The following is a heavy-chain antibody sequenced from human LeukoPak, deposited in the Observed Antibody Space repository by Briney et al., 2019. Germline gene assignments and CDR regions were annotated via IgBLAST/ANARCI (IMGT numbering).Heavy chain of an antibody. CDR2: IIPIFGTA. Sequence: SVKVSCKASGGTFSSYAISWVRQAPGQGLEWMGGIIPIFGTANYAQKSQGRVTITADESTSTAYMELSSLRSEDTAVYYRARGKDGYNYYFDYWGQGTLVTVSS. J-gene: IGHJ4*02. V-gene: IGHV1-69*13. CDR3: ARGKDGYNYYFDY. CDR1: GGTFSSYA. D-gene: IGHD5-24*01.